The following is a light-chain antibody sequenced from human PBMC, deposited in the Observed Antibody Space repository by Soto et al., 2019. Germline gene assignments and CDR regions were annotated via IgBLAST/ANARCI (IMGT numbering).Light chain of an antibody. CDR2: DVS. CDR1: SSDVGDYNY. J-gene: IGLJ3*02. CDR3: CSYAGSYTWV. Sequence: QSALTQPRSVSGSPGQSVTISCTGTSSDVGDYNYVSWYQQHPGKAPKLMIYDVSKRPSGVPDRFSGSKSGNTASLTISGLQAEDEAGYYCCSYAGSYTWVFGGGTKVTVL. V-gene: IGLV2-11*01.